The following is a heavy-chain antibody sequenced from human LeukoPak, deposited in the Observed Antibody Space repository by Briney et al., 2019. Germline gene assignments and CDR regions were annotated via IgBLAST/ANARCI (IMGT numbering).Heavy chain of an antibody. D-gene: IGHD2-2*01. J-gene: IGHJ6*02. Sequence: GGSLRLSCAASGFTFSSYAMHWVRQAPGKGLEWVAVISYDGSNKYYADSVKGRFTISRDNSKNTLYLQMNSLRAEDTAVYYCARDLSNSYSYYYYYGMDVWGQGTTVTVSS. V-gene: IGHV3-30-3*01. CDR1: GFTFSSYA. CDR2: ISYDGSNK. CDR3: ARDLSNSYSYYYYYGMDV.